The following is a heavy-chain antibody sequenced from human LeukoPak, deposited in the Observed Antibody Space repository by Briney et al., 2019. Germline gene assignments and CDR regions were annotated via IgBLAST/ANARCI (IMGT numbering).Heavy chain of an antibody. J-gene: IGHJ4*02. CDR1: GGSISSSNYY. CDR3: ARGLWFGDENPPYFDY. D-gene: IGHD3-10*01. CDR2: IYTSGST. Sequence: PSETLSLTCTVSGGSISSSNYYWSWIRQPAGKGLEWIGRIYTSGSTNYNPSLKSRVTISVDTSKNQFSLKLSSVTAADTAVYYCARGLWFGDENPPYFDYWGQGTLVTVSS. V-gene: IGHV4-61*02.